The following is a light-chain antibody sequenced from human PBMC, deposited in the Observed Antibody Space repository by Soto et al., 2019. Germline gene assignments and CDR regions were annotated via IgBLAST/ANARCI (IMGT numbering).Light chain of an antibody. CDR3: ATWDSNAVV. V-gene: IGLV4-60*03. Sequence: QLVLTQSSSASASLGSSVKLTCTLSSGHSSYIIAWHQQQPGKAPRYLMKLEGSGSYNKGSGVPDRFSGSSSGTDRYLTISNVPSVDEADYYCATWDSNAVVFGGGTKLTGL. CDR1: SGHSSYI. J-gene: IGLJ2*01. CDR2: LEGSGSY.